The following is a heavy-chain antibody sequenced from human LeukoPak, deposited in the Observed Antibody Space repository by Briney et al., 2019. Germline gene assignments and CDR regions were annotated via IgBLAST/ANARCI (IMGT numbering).Heavy chain of an antibody. D-gene: IGHD3-22*01. V-gene: IGHV2-5*02. J-gene: IGHJ4*02. Sequence: VSGPTLVKPTQTLTLTCTFSGFSLSTSGVGVGWIRQPPGKALEWLALIYWDDDKRYSPSLKSGLTITKDTSKNQVVLTMTNMDPVDTATYYCAHVDSSGYYLLFDYWGQGTLVTVSS. CDR3: AHVDSSGYYLLFDY. CDR2: IYWDDDK. CDR1: GFSLSTSGVG.